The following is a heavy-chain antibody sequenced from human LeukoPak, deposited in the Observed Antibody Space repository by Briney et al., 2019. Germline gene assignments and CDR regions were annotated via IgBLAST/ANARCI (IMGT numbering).Heavy chain of an antibody. CDR3: AREGSSGSYGY. CDR2: IIPILGIA. CDR1: GGTFSSYA. Sequence: SVKVSCKASGGTFSSYAISWVRQAPGQGLEWMGRIIPILGIANYAQKFQGRVTITADKSTSTAYMELSSLRSEDTAVYYCAREGSSGSYGYWGQGTLVTVSA. V-gene: IGHV1-69*04. J-gene: IGHJ4*02. D-gene: IGHD1-26*01.